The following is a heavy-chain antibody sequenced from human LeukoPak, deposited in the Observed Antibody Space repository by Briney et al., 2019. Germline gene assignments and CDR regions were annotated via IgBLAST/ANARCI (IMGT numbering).Heavy chain of an antibody. CDR3: ARDIRGYGGNSVYFDY. Sequence: ALVKVFCKASGYTFTSYYMHWVRQAPGQGLEWMGIINPSGGSTSYAQKFQGRVTMTRDTSTSTVYMELSSLRSEDTAVYYCARDIRGYGGNSVYFDYWGQGTLVTVSS. CDR1: GYTFTSYY. J-gene: IGHJ4*02. V-gene: IGHV1-46*01. D-gene: IGHD4-23*01. CDR2: INPSGGST.